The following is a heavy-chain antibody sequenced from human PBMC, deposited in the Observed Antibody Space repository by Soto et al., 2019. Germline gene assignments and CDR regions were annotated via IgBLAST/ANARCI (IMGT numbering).Heavy chain of an antibody. CDR3: ARQGGPSIAVAGTYGY. V-gene: IGHV1-2*02. Sequence: QVQLVQSGAEVKKPGASVKVSCKASGYTFTGYYMHWVRQAPGQGLEWMGWINPNSGGTNYAQKFQGRVTMTRETSISTAYMELSRLRSDDTAVYYCARQGGPSIAVAGTYGYWGQGTLVTVSS. J-gene: IGHJ4*02. D-gene: IGHD6-19*01. CDR2: INPNSGGT. CDR1: GYTFTGYY.